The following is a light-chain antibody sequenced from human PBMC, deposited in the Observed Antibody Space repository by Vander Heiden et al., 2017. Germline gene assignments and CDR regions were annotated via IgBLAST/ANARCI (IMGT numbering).Light chain of an antibody. Sequence: DIQMTQSTSSLSASVGDRVTSTCLVRHNINNYLNWYHQKPGKAPQLLIYSASSLHSGVPSRFSGSGSGTDFTLTISSLQPEDVATYYCLQGDNTPLTFGPGTKVEIK. V-gene: IGKV1-39*01. CDR3: LQGDNTPLT. CDR1: HNINNY. CDR2: SAS. J-gene: IGKJ1*01.